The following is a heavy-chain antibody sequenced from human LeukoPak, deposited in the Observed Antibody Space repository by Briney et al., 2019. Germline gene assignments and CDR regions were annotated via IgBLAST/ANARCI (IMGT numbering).Heavy chain of an antibody. CDR2: IKEDGSEK. V-gene: IGHV3-7*01. J-gene: IGHJ6*03. CDR1: GFTFNSYW. D-gene: IGHD2-2*01. Sequence: GGSLRLSCAASGFTFNSYWMSWVRQAPGKGLEWVANIKEDGSEKYYVDSVKGRFTISRDNAKNSLYLQMNSLRAEDTAVYYCARVDIVVVPAAMFSDYYYYMDVWGKGTTVTISS. CDR3: ARVDIVVVPAAMFSDYYYYMDV.